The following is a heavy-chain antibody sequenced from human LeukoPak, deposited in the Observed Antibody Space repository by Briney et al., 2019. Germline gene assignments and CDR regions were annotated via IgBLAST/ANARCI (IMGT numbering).Heavy chain of an antibody. J-gene: IGHJ4*02. Sequence: SETLSLTFTVSAGSISSYNWSWIRPTPREGVEWIGYIYYSGSTNYNPSLKSRVTISVDTSKNQFSLKLSSVTAADTAVYYCASVNYDILTGYYFDYWGQGTLVTVSS. D-gene: IGHD3-9*01. CDR3: ASVNYDILTGYYFDY. CDR1: AGSISSYN. V-gene: IGHV4-59*01. CDR2: IYYSGST.